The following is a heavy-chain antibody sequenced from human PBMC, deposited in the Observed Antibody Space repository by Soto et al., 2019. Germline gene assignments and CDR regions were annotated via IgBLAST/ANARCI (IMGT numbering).Heavy chain of an antibody. CDR1: GFTFSNYA. V-gene: IGHV3-23*01. D-gene: IGHD5-12*01. CDR2: FSGSGGST. J-gene: IGHJ6*02. CDR3: AREWTGDTCPCLDV. Sequence: EVQLLESGGGLVQPGGSLRLSCAAAGFTFSNYALTWVRQSPGKGLEWVSTFSGSGGSTYYADSVRGRFTISRDNSKNTLFLQMKSLRVEDTAIYYCAREWTGDTCPCLDVWGQGTTVSVSS.